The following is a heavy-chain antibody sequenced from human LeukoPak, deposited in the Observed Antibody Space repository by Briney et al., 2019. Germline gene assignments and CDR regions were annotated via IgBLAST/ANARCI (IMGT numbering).Heavy chain of an antibody. CDR3: ARGPLCNGGSCQRFDC. Sequence: ASVKVSCKVSGYTLTELSMHWVRQAPGKGLEWMGGFDPEDGETIYAQKFQGRVTMTEDTSTDTAYMELSSLRSEDTAVYYCARGPLCNGGSCQRFDCWGQGTLVTVSS. J-gene: IGHJ4*02. CDR1: GYTLTELS. CDR2: FDPEDGET. D-gene: IGHD2-15*01. V-gene: IGHV1-24*01.